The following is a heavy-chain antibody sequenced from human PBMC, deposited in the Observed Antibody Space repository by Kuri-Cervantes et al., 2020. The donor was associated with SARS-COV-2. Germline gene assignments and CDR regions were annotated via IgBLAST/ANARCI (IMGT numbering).Heavy chain of an antibody. CDR1: GFTFSSYG. CDR3: TLAVAAAV. V-gene: IGHV3-30*02. CDR2: IWYDGSNK. D-gene: IGHD6-19*01. Sequence: GESLKISCAASGFTFSSYGMHWVRQAPGKGLEWVAVIWYDGSNKYYADSVKGRFTISRDNSKNTLYFQMNNPRVEDTAVYYCTLAVAAAVWGQGTLVTVSS. J-gene: IGHJ4*02.